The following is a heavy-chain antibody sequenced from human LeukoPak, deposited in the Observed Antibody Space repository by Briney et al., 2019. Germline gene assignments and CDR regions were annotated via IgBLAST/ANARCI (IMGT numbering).Heavy chain of an antibody. CDR3: ARELNYDFWSGPGYFDY. V-gene: IGHV4-34*01. CDR1: GGSFSGYY. J-gene: IGHJ4*02. CDR2: INHSGST. D-gene: IGHD3-3*01. Sequence: PSETLSLTCAVYGGSFSGYYWSWIRQPPGKGLEWIGEINHSGSTNYNPSLKSRVTISVDTSKNQFSLKLSSVTAADTAVYYCARELNYDFWSGPGYFDYWGQGTLVTVSS.